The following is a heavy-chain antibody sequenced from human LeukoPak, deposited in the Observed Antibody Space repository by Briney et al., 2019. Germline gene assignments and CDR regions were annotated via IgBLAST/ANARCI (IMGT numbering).Heavy chain of an antibody. V-gene: IGHV3-53*01. CDR1: GLSVSSNF. CDR2: IYGGGST. CDR3: AKVGGFWSGSYTEAYFDY. J-gene: IGHJ4*02. D-gene: IGHD3-3*01. Sequence: GGSLRLSCAATGLSVSSNFMSWVRQAPGKGLEWVSVIYGGGSTYYADSVKGRFTISRDTPKNTLYLQMNSLRVEDTAVYYCAKVGGFWSGSYTEAYFDYWGQGTLVTVSS.